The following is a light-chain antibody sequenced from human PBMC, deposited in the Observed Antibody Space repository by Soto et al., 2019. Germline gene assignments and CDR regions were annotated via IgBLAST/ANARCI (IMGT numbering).Light chain of an antibody. V-gene: IGKV3-20*01. CDR2: GAS. Sequence: EIVLTQSPGTLSLSPGERATLSCRASQSVSSSYLAWYQQKPGQAPRLLIYGASSSATGMPERFSGSGSGTDFTLSISRLEPEDFAVYYCHQYGSSPFTFGQGTKLDIK. J-gene: IGKJ2*01. CDR3: HQYGSSPFT. CDR1: QSVSSSY.